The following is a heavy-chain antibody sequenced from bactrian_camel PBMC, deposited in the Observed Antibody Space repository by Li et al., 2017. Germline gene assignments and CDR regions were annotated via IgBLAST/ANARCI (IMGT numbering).Heavy chain of an antibody. CDR3: AKESYGLGVD. V-gene: IGHV3S1*01. J-gene: IGHJ4*01. Sequence: HVQLVESGGDSVQSGGSLRLSCAASGYTVSSNSMGWFHQAPGKEREGVAAINFGGDMTYYADSVKGRFTISRDNARNTVYQQLNSLKTEDMAMYYCAKESYGLGVDWGQGTQVTVS. D-gene: IGHD5*01. CDR2: INFGGDMT. CDR1: GYTVSSNS.